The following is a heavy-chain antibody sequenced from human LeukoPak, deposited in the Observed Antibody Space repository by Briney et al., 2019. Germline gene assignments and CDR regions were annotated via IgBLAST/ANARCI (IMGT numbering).Heavy chain of an antibody. CDR2: IIPIFGTA. V-gene: IGHV1-69*05. CDR1: GGTFSSYA. CDR3: ARHLTAVAGTGAGAFDI. Sequence: SVTVSCTASGGTFSSYAISWVRQAPGQGLEWMGGIIPIFGTANYAQKFQVRITIATDESTSTAYLELSSLRSEDTAVYSCARHLTAVAGTGAGAFDIWGQGTMVTVSS. D-gene: IGHD6-19*01. J-gene: IGHJ3*02.